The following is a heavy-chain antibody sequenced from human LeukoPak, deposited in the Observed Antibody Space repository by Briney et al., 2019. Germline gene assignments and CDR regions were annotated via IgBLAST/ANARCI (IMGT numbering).Heavy chain of an antibody. CDR2: IYYSGST. Sequence: SETLSLTCTVSGGSISSYYWSWIRQPPGKGLEWIGYIYYSGSTNYNSSLKSRVTMSVDTSKNQFSLKLTSATAADTAVYYCARGLNYYYGMDVWGQGTTVTVSS. CDR1: GGSISSYY. D-gene: IGHD2-21*02. CDR3: ARGLNYYYGMDV. J-gene: IGHJ6*02. V-gene: IGHV4-59*01.